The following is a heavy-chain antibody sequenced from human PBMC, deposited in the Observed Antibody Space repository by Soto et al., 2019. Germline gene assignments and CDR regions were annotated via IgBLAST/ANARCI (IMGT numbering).Heavy chain of an antibody. CDR1: RYIFTAYF. J-gene: IGHJ5*02. D-gene: IGHD1-1*01. CDR2: INPNNGAT. V-gene: IGHV1-2*02. CDR3: ASHDPGARFDP. Sequence: QVQLVQSGAEVKKPGASVKVSCKAPRYIFTAYFMHWVRQAPGQGLEWTGWINPNNGATHYGLSFQGRVTMTRDTSISTAYMELSSLRSDYTAVYYCASHDPGARFDPWGQGTLVIVSS.